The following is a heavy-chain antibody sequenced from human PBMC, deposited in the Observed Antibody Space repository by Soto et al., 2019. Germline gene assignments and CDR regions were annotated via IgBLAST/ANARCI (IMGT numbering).Heavy chain of an antibody. D-gene: IGHD4-17*01. Sequence: NPSETLSLTCAVYGGSFSGYYWSWIRQPPGKGLEWIGEINHSGSTNYNPSLKSRVTISVDTSKNQFSLKLSSVTAADTAVYYCAATVPNYYYYGMDVWGQGTTVTVSS. J-gene: IGHJ6*02. V-gene: IGHV4-34*01. CDR1: GGSFSGYY. CDR2: INHSGST. CDR3: AATVPNYYYYGMDV.